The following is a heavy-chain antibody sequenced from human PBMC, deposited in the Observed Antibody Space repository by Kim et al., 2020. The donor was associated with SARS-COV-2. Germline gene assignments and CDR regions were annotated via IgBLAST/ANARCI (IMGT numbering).Heavy chain of an antibody. CDR3: ARHLFEYGMEV. CDR1: RSTFTSYW. Sequence: GESLKISCMGSRSTFTSYWIGWVRQKPGKGLEWMGIIYPPDSDPKYSPSFQGHVNISADRSISTAYLQWNTLKASDSAIYYCARHLFEYGMEVWGHETMV. J-gene: IGHJ6*02. V-gene: IGHV5-51*01. CDR2: IYPPDSDP.